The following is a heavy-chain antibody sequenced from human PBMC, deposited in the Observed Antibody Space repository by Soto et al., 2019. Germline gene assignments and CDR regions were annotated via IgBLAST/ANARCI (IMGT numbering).Heavy chain of an antibody. CDR1: ELTFSDYY. V-gene: IGHV3-72*01. J-gene: IGHJ2*01. D-gene: IGHD1-20*01. CDR3: ARNNGLNRYFDL. CDR2: SRNKANGDTT. Sequence: EVELVESGGGLVQPGGSLRLSCAAAELTFSDYYMDWVRQAPGKGLEWVARSRNKANGDTTEYAASVRGRFTISRDDSTNSLYLHMNSMKTEDTAVYYCARNNGLNRYFDLWGRGTLVTGSS.